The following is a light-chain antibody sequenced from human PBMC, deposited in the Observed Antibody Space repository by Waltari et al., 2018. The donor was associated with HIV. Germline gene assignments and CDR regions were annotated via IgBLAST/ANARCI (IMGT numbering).Light chain of an antibody. Sequence: QSVLTQPPSVSAAPGQKVTISCSGSSPNIWRNYVSWYQQLPGAAPKLLIYDKTERPSGIPDRFSGSKSGTSATLGITGLQTGDEANYYCGTWDSNLNVGGYVFGPGTKVTVL. J-gene: IGLJ1*01. V-gene: IGLV1-51*01. CDR1: SPNIWRNY. CDR2: DKT. CDR3: GTWDSNLNVGGYV.